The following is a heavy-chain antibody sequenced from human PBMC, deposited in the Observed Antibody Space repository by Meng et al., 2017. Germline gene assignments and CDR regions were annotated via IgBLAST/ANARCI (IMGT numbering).Heavy chain of an antibody. V-gene: IGHV1-2*06. CDR2: INPNSGGT. D-gene: IGHD5-18*01. CDR1: GYTFTGYY. CDR3: ARDLDGYSYDLNYFDY. Sequence: ASVKVSCKASGYTFTGYYMHWVRQAPGQGLEWMGRINPNSGGTNYAQKFQGRVTMTRDTSISTAYMELSRLRSDDTAVYYCARDLDGYSYDLNYFDYWGQGTRVTGAS. J-gene: IGHJ4*02.